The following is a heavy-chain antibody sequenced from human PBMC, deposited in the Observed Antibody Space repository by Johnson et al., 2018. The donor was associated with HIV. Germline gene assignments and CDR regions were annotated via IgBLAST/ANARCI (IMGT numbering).Heavy chain of an antibody. V-gene: IGHV3-30*14. CDR2: ISYDGRDA. CDR3: AREGAWEVRPGAFDI. Sequence: QMLLVESGGGVVQPGTSLRLSCTASGFAFSSYALHWVRQAPGKGLEWVAVISYDGRDAYYADSVKGRFTSSRDNSKNTLYLQMNSLRAEDTAVYHCAREGAWEVRPGAFDIWGQGTTVTVSS. D-gene: IGHD1-26*01. J-gene: IGHJ3*02. CDR1: GFAFSSYA.